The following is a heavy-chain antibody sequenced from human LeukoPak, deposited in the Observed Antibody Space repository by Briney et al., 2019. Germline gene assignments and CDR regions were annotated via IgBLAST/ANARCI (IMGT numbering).Heavy chain of an antibody. D-gene: IGHD2-2*02. CDR2: ISSSSTI. Sequence: GGSLRLSCAASGFTFSSYSMSWVRQAPGKGLEWVSYISSSSTIYYADSVKGRFTISRDNAKNTLYLQMNSLRAEDTAVYYCARDLGYCSSTSCYTGSYFDYWGQGTLVTVSS. CDR1: GFTFSSYS. CDR3: ARDLGYCSSTSCYTGSYFDY. V-gene: IGHV3-48*01. J-gene: IGHJ4*02.